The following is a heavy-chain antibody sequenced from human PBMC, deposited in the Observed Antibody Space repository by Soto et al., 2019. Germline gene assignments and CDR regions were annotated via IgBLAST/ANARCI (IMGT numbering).Heavy chain of an antibody. CDR1: GFTFSSYG. CDR3: AKECTALYHIAAAANAAY. Sequence: PGGSLRLSCAASGFTFSSYGMHWVRQAPGKGLEWVAVISYDGSNKYYADSVKGRFTISRDNSKNTLYLQMNSLRAEDTAVYYCAKECTALYHIAAAANAAYWGQGTLVTVS. CDR2: ISYDGSNK. J-gene: IGHJ4*02. V-gene: IGHV3-30*18. D-gene: IGHD6-13*01.